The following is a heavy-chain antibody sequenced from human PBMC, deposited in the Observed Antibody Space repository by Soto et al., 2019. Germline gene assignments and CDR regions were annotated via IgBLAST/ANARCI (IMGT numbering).Heavy chain of an antibody. Sequence: GGSLRLSCAASGFTFSSYWMHWVRQAPGKGLVWVSRINSDGSSTSYADSVKGRFTISRDNAKNTLYLQMNSLRAEDTAVYYCARDRGIAAADIAYDIWGQGTMGTVSS. J-gene: IGHJ3*02. CDR1: GFTFSSYW. CDR3: ARDRGIAAADIAYDI. V-gene: IGHV3-74*01. D-gene: IGHD6-13*01. CDR2: INSDGSST.